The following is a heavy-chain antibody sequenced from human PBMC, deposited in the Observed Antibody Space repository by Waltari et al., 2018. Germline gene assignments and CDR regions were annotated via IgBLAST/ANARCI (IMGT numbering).Heavy chain of an antibody. CDR2: IYTRGST. V-gene: IGHV4-61*02. CDR1: GDSISSRSYH. CDR3: ARDLSPPNWFDP. J-gene: IGHJ5*02. Sequence: QLQLQESGPGLVKPSQPLSLTCTVSGDSISSRSYHWSWIRQPAGKGLEWIGRIYTRGSTNYNPSLKSRVTISIDTSRNHFSLKLSSVTAADTAVYYCARDLSPPNWFDPWGQGTLVTVSS. D-gene: IGHD3-3*02.